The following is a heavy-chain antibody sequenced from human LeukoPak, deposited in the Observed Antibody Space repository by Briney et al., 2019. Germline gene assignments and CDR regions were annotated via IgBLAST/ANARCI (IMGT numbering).Heavy chain of an antibody. CDR2: INSDGSST. D-gene: IGHD2-15*01. CDR1: GFTFSSYW. CDR3: ARVSVATYYCYGMDV. Sequence: PGGSLRLSCAASGFTFSSYWMHWVRQAPGKGLVWVSRINSDGSSTSYADSVKGRFTISRDNAKNTLYLQMNSLRAEDTAVYYCARVSVATYYCYGMDVWGQGTTVTVSS. J-gene: IGHJ6*02. V-gene: IGHV3-74*01.